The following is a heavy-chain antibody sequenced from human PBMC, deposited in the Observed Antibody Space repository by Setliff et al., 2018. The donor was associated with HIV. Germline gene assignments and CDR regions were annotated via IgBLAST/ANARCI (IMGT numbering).Heavy chain of an antibody. V-gene: IGHV1-69-2*01. CDR1: GYTFSDSY. J-gene: IGHJ4*02. D-gene: IGHD3-9*01. CDR3: ATDHHILTGYYTPPGY. CDR2: VDPQDGET. Sequence: GASVKVSCKASGYTFSDSYIHWVQQAPGRGLEWMGHVDPQDGETRYPEKFQGRVTITADTSTDTAYIELSSLRSEDTAVDDYATDHHILTGYYTPPGYWGQGTRVTVSS.